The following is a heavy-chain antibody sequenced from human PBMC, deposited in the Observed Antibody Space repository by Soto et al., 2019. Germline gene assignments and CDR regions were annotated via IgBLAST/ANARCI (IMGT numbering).Heavy chain of an antibody. CDR2: IKQDGSEK. J-gene: IGHJ4*02. V-gene: IGHV3-7*03. CDR1: GFTFSSYW. CDR3: ARAHPGYDSSGPGY. D-gene: IGHD3-22*01. Sequence: GGSLRLSCAASGFTFSSYWMSWVRQAPGKGLEWVANIKQDGSEKYYVDSVKGRFTISRDNAKNSLYLQMNSLRAEDTAVYYCARAHPGYDSSGPGYWGQGTLVTVSS.